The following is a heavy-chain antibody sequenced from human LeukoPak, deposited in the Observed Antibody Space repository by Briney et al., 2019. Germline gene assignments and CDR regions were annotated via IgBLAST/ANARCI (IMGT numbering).Heavy chain of an antibody. CDR2: INPSGGSA. Sequence: ASVKVSCKASGHTFSSYYIHWVRQAPGQGLEWMGIINPSGGSATYAQKFQGRVTMTRDTSTSTVYMELSSLRSEDTAVYYCASYSGSYSFGVLDYWGQGTLVTVSS. J-gene: IGHJ4*02. D-gene: IGHD1-26*01. CDR1: GHTFSSYY. CDR3: ASYSGSYSFGVLDY. V-gene: IGHV1-46*01.